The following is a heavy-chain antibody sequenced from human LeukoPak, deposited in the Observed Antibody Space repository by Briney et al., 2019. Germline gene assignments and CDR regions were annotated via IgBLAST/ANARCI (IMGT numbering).Heavy chain of an antibody. CDR1: GFTFSSYA. CDR2: ISYDGSNK. D-gene: IGHD3-22*01. CDR3: ARDHYDSSGYQDY. V-gene: IGHV3-30*04. Sequence: GGSLRLSCAASGFTFSSYAMHWVRQAPGKGLGWVAVISYDGSNKYYADSVKSRFTISRDNSKNTLYLQMNSLRAEDTAVYYCARDHYDSSGYQDYWGQGALVTVSS. J-gene: IGHJ4*02.